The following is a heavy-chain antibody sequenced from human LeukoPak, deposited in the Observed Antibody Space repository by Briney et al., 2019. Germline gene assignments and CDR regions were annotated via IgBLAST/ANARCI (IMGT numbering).Heavy chain of an antibody. CDR3: ARAAQYEIVL. V-gene: IGHV1-69*04. D-gene: IGHD3-3*01. CDR1: GGTFSSYA. J-gene: IGHJ5*02. CDR2: IIPILGIA. Sequence: ASVKVSCKASGGTFSSYAISWVREAPGQGLEWMGRIIPILGIANYAQKFQGRVTITADKFTSTDYMELSSLRSEDTAVYYCARAAQYEIVLWGQGTLVTVSS.